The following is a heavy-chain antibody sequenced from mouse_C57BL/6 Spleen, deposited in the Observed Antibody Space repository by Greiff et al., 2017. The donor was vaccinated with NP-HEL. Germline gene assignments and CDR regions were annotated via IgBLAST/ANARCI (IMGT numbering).Heavy chain of an antibody. CDR1: GFTFSSYA. CDR2: ISSGGDYI. Sequence: DVMLVESGEGLVKPGGSLKLSCAASGFTFSSYAMSWVRQTPEKRLEWVAYISSGGDYIYYADTVKGRFTISRDNARNTLYLQMSSLKSEDTAMYYCTRVRLITTRVATDYAMDYWGQGTSVTVSS. V-gene: IGHV5-9-1*02. D-gene: IGHD1-1*01. J-gene: IGHJ4*01. CDR3: TRVRLITTRVATDYAMDY.